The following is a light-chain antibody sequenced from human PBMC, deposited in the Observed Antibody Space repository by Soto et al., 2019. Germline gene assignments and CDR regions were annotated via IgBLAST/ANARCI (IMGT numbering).Light chain of an antibody. J-gene: IGKJ1*01. Sequence: EVLMTQSPDTLYVSPGERVTLSCRASQSVSDNLAWYQQKPGQAPRLLIYGASNRATGIPDRFSGSGSGTDFTLTISRLEPEDFAVYYCQQYGSSGTFGQGTKVDI. CDR2: GAS. V-gene: IGKV3-20*01. CDR1: QSVSDN. CDR3: QQYGSSGT.